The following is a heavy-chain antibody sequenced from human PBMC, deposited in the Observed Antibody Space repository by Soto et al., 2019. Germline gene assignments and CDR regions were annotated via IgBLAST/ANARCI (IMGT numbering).Heavy chain of an antibody. D-gene: IGHD1-26*01. CDR2: ISLSSANI. CDR3: VRDPWRGKELALYVDL. Sequence: EVQLVESGGGLVQPGGSLRLSCAASGFSLYNYAMDWVRQAPGQGLEWVSYISLSSANIHYADSVRGRFTVSRDNAKNPLYLHRNSPRAEDTAVYYCVRDPWRGKELALYVDLWGRGTLVTVSS. J-gene: IGHJ2*01. CDR1: GFSLYNYA. V-gene: IGHV3-48*01.